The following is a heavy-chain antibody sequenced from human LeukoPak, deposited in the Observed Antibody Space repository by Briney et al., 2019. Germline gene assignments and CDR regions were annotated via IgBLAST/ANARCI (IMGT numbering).Heavy chain of an antibody. CDR2: ISGSGGST. J-gene: IGHJ4*02. CDR3: AKDNRRAHYFDY. Sequence: GGSLRLSCAASGFTFSSYWMNWVRQTPGKGLEWVSAISGSGGSTYYADSVKGRFTISRDNSKNTLYLQMNSLRAEDAAVYYCAKDNRRAHYFDYWGQGTLVTVSS. V-gene: IGHV3-23*01. CDR1: GFTFSSYW.